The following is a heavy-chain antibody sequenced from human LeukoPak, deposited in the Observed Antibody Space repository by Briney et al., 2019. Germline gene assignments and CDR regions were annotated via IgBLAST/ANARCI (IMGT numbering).Heavy chain of an antibody. CDR3: ARALWYTPFGYYNYYMDV. Sequence: SSETLSLTCAVYGGSFSGYYWSWIRQPPGKGLEWIGEINHSGSTNYNPSLKSRVTISVDTSKNQFSLKLSSVTAADTAVYYCARALWYTPFGYYNYYMDVWGKGTTVTVSS. CDR1: GGSFSGYY. D-gene: IGHD3-16*01. V-gene: IGHV4-34*01. J-gene: IGHJ6*03. CDR2: INHSGST.